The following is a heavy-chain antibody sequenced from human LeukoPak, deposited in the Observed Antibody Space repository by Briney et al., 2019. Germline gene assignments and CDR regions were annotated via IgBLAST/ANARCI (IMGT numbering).Heavy chain of an antibody. Sequence: PGGSLRLSCAASGFTFSLYWMTWVRQSPGKGLEWVADISPDGSQKYSVDSVKGRFTISRDNAKNSLFLQMNSLRAEDTAVYYCVRQMIRFWFDPWGQGTLVTVSS. CDR1: GFTFSLYW. V-gene: IGHV3-7*01. J-gene: IGHJ5*02. CDR2: ISPDGSQK. D-gene: IGHD3-16*01. CDR3: VRQMIRFWFDP.